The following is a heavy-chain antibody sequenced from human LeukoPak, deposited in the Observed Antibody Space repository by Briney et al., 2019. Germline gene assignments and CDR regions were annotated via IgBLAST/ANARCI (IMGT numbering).Heavy chain of an antibody. V-gene: IGHV1-3*03. CDR1: GYTFTSYA. D-gene: IGHD3-22*01. CDR3: ARDGGSYYYDSTSGRDYYYYYMDV. J-gene: IGHJ6*03. Sequence: ASVKVSCKASGYTFTSYAMHWVRQAPGQRLEWMGWINAGNGNTKYSQEFQGRVTITRDASASTAYMELSSLRSEDMAVYYCARDGGSYYYDSTSGRDYYYYYMDVWGKGTTVTVSS. CDR2: INAGNGNT.